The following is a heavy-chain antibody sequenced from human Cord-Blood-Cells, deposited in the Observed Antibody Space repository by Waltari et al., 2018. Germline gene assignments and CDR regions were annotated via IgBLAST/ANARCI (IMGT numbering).Heavy chain of an antibody. J-gene: IGHJ5*02. Sequence: QLQLQESGPGLVKPSEILSLTCTVSGASMSSRCYSWGWFRQPPGKGLEWIGSIYYSGITYYNPSLKSRVTISVDTSKNQFSLKLSSVTAADTAVYYCARRAGIAARNWFDPWGQGTLVTVSS. CDR3: ARRAGIAARNWFDP. CDR2: IYYSGIT. CDR1: GASMSSRCYS. V-gene: IGHV4-39*01. D-gene: IGHD6-6*01.